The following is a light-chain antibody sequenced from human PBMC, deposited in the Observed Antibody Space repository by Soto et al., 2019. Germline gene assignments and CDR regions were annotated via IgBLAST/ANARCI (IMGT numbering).Light chain of an antibody. CDR3: WQVDDWPRT. J-gene: IGKJ1*01. Sequence: IVMTQSPVTLSGSLGERATLSCRASQSVGSDVAWYHQKVGQAPRLLIYDASTRATGIPDRFSGSGSGTEFTLTISSLQSEDVAVYYCWQVDDWPRTFGQGTKVEMK. CDR1: QSVGSD. CDR2: DAS. V-gene: IGKV3-15*01.